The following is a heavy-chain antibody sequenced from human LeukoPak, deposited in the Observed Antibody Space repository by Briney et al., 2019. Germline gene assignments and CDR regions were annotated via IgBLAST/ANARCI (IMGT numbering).Heavy chain of an antibody. V-gene: IGHV1-8*01. CDR3: ASRSITMVRGVIITFNWFDP. D-gene: IGHD3-10*01. J-gene: IGHJ5*02. CDR2: MNPNSGNT. CDR1: GYTFTSYD. Sequence: ASVEVSCKASGYTFTSYDINWVRQATGQGLEWMGWMNPNSGNTGYAQKFQGRVTMTRNTSISTAYMELSSLRSEDTAVYYCASRSITMVRGVIITFNWFDPWGQGTLVTVSS.